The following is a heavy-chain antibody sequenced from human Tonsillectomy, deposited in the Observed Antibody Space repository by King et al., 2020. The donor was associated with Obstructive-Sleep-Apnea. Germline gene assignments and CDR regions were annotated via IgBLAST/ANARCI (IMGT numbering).Heavy chain of an antibody. J-gene: IGHJ6*02. V-gene: IGHV3-66*01. CDR3: ARAPAPYYYDSSGNPEMDV. CDR2: INSGGST. Sequence: VQLVESGGGLVQPGGSLRLSCAASGFTVSSNYMSWVRQAPGKGLEWVSVINSGGSTYYADSVKGRFTISRDNSKNTLYLQMNSLRAEDTAVYYCARAPAPYYYDSSGNPEMDVWGQGTTVTVSS. CDR1: GFTVSSNY. D-gene: IGHD3-22*01.